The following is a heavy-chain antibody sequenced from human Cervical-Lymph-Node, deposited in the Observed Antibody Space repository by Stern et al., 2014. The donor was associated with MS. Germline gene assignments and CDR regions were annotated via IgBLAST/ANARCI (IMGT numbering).Heavy chain of an antibody. CDR3: ARERFGSGSYLDY. CDR2: IYTSGST. Sequence: VQLEESGPGLVKPSQTLSLTCTVSGGSISSGSYYWSWIRQPAGKGLEWIGRIYTSGSTNYNPSLKSRVTISVDTSKNQFSLKLGSVTAADTAVYYCARERFGSGSYLDYWGQGTLVTVSS. D-gene: IGHD3-10*01. CDR1: GGSISSGSYY. J-gene: IGHJ4*02. V-gene: IGHV4-61*02.